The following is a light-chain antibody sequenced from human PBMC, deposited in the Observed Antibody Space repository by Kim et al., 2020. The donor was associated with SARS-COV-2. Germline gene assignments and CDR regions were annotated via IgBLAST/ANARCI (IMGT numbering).Light chain of an antibody. CDR2: AAS. CDR3: QHYNCYPYA. CDR1: QGIHSY. V-gene: IGKV1-16*01. Sequence: DIQMTQSPSSLSASVGDRVTITCRASQGIHSYLVWLQQKPGKAPKSLIYAASILQPGVPSRFSGTRSGTDFTLTISSLQPEDSATYYCQHYNCYPYAFGQGTKREI. J-gene: IGKJ2*01.